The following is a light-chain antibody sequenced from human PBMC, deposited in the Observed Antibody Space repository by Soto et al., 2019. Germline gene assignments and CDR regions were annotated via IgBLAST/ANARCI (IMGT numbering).Light chain of an antibody. Sequence: DTVMTQSPASLPVSLGERAAINCNSTQSVLYTAINKNYLGWYQQKPGQPPKLLIYWASTRASGVPDRFSGSASGTDFTLTISSLQPEDAAVYYCQQYFTTPITFGQGTRLEIK. CDR1: QSVLYTAINKNY. CDR2: WAS. CDR3: QQYFTTPIT. V-gene: IGKV4-1*01. J-gene: IGKJ5*01.